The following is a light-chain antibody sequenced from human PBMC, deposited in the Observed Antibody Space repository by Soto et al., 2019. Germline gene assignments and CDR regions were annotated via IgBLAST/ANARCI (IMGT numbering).Light chain of an antibody. V-gene: IGKV1-39*01. J-gene: IGKJ2*01. CDR3: HQSSSTPYT. CDR1: QSISSY. CDR2: AAS. Sequence: DIQMTQSPSSLSASVGDRVTITCRASQSISSYLNWYQQKPGKAPKLLIYAASSLQSGVPSRFSGSGSGTDFTLTISSLQPEDFASYYCHQSSSTPYTFGRGTKLEIK.